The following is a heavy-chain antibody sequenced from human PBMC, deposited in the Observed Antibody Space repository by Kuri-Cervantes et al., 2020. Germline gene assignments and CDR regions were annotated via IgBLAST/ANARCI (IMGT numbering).Heavy chain of an antibody. CDR3: ARHRDLPDGYNPPDY. Sequence: SETLSLTCTVSGGSISSSSYYWGWIRQPPGKGLEWIGSIYYSGSTYYNPSLKSRVTISVDTSKNQFSLKLSSVTAADTAVYYCARHRDLPDGYNPPDYWGQGTLVTVSS. CDR2: IYYSGST. CDR1: GGSISSSSYY. V-gene: IGHV4-39*07. J-gene: IGHJ4*02. D-gene: IGHD5-24*01.